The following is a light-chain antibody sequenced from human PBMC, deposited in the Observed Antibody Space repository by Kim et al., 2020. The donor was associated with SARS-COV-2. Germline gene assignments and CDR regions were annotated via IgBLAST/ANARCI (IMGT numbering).Light chain of an antibody. CDR1: SSNIGAIYD. CDR3: QSYDNNLNSWV. V-gene: IGLV1-40*01. CDR2: GNN. Sequence: QSVLTQPPSVSGAPGQRVTIPCTGSSSNIGAIYDVHWYQQLPGTAPKLLIYGNNNRPSGVPDRFSGSKSGTSASLAITGLQAEDEADYYCQSYDNNLNSWVFGGGTKLTVL. J-gene: IGLJ3*02.